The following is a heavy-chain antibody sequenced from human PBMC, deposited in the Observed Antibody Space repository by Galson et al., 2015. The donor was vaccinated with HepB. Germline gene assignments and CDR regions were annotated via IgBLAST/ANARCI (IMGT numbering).Heavy chain of an antibody. J-gene: IGHJ4*02. CDR3: ARVRTDWSGAHYLDT. Sequence: SLRLSCAASGFTFSSYSMNWVRQAPGKGLEWVASISSGGTDMDYAVPMKGRFAISRDNAKNSLSLQLKTLRVDDTAVYYWARVRTDWSGAHYLDTWGRGTLVTVSS. V-gene: IGHV3-21*06. D-gene: IGHD3-3*01. CDR1: GFTFSSYS. CDR2: ISSGGTDM.